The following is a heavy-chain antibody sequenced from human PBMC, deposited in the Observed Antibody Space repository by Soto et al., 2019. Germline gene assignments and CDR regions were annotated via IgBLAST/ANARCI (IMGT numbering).Heavy chain of an antibody. CDR1: GGSISSYY. CDR2: IYYSGST. J-gene: IGHJ5*02. CDR3: ASALGPERHRNRHAP. V-gene: IGHV4-59*01. Sequence: SETLCVTCTVSGGSISSYYWSWIRQPPGKGLEWIGYIYYSGSTNYNPSLKSRVTISVDKSKNQFSLKLSSVTAADTAVYYCASALGPERHRNRHAPSGQRTLVIVSS.